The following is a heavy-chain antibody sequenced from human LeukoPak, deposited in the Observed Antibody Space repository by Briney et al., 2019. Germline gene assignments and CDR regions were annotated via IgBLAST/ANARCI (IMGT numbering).Heavy chain of an antibody. V-gene: IGHV4-59*11. CDR3: ARLLDSDGSGDTDSFNM. Sequence: SETLSLTCTVSGGSMSSHNWSWIRQPPGKGLQWIGHIYYSGKTYYYPSLQGRVNISVDTSNGCSSLRLSSVTAADTALYYWARLLDSDGSGDTDSFNMGGLGTMLTVSS. CDR1: GGSMSSHN. D-gene: IGHD2-21*02. CDR2: IYYSGKT. J-gene: IGHJ3*02.